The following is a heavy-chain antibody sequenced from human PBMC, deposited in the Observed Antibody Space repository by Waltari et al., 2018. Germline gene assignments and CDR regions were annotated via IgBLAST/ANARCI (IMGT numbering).Heavy chain of an antibody. D-gene: IGHD5-18*01. J-gene: IGHJ4*02. Sequence: EVQLVQSGAEVKKPGEFLTISCKGSGSTFTNYWIGWLRRMPGKGLEWMGIIYPVDSDTRYNPSFQGQVTISADKSISTAYLQWSSLKASDTAMYYCARLHEGYSYGYQDYWGQGTLVTVSS. CDR2: IYPVDSDT. CDR3: ARLHEGYSYGYQDY. CDR1: GSTFTNYW. V-gene: IGHV5-51*01.